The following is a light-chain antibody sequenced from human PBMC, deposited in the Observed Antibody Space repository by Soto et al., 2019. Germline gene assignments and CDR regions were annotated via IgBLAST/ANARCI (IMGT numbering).Light chain of an antibody. V-gene: IGLV1-47*01. CDR3: AAWDDSLSGPV. CDR1: SSNVGSNY. CDR2: RNN. Sequence: QSVLTQPPSASGTPGQRGTVSCSGSSSNVGSNYVYWYQQLPGTAPKLLIYRNNQRPSGVPDRFSGSKSGTSASLAISGLRSEDEAGYYCAAWDDSLSGPVFGAGTKVTVL. J-gene: IGLJ3*02.